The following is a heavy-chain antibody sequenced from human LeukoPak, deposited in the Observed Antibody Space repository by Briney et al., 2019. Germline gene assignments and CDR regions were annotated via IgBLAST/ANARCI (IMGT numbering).Heavy chain of an antibody. Sequence: GGSLRLSCAASGLIVRSNYISWVRQTPGKGLEWVSVIYSGGKPYYADSVKGRFTISRDDSKNTLYLQMNNVRAEDTAIYYCARDLSYFDYWGQGTLVTVSS. CDR2: IYSGGKP. D-gene: IGHD2/OR15-2a*01. V-gene: IGHV3-53*01. CDR3: ARDLSYFDY. CDR1: GLIVRSNY. J-gene: IGHJ4*02.